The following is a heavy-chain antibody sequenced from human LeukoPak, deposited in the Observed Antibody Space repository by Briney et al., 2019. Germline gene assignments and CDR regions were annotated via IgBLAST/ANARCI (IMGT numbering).Heavy chain of an antibody. Sequence: GGSLRLSCAASGFSFSSYSMNWVRQAPGKGLEWVATMTRSSAIYYADSVKGRFTISRDDAKNSVYLQLNSLRDEDTAVYSCARAQTMFWEFDGFDIWGRGTKVTVSS. D-gene: IGHD3-10*02. CDR3: ARAQTMFWEFDGFDI. V-gene: IGHV3-69-1*01. CDR1: GFSFSSYS. J-gene: IGHJ3*02. CDR2: MTRSSAI.